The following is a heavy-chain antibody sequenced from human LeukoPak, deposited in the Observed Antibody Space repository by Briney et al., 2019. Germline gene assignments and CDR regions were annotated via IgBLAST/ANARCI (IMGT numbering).Heavy chain of an antibody. Sequence: PGGSLRLSCAASGFTFSTYTMNWVRQAPGKGLEWVSSISGSSSYIYYADSVKGRFTISRDNAKNSLYLQMNSLRADDTAVYYCARIPNSANFPNWFDPWGQGTLVTVSS. CDR2: ISGSSSYI. CDR3: ARIPNSANFPNWFDP. CDR1: GFTFSTYT. V-gene: IGHV3-21*01. D-gene: IGHD4/OR15-4a*01. J-gene: IGHJ5*02.